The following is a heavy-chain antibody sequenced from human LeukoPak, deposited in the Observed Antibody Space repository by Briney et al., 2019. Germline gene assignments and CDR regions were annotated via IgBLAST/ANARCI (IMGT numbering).Heavy chain of an antibody. J-gene: IGHJ3*02. CDR1: GGSISSYY. CDR3: ARDISALLGFAFDI. V-gene: IGHV4-59*01. Sequence: KPSETLSLTCTVSGGSISSYYWSWIRQPPGKGLEWIGFIYYSGNTNYNPSLKSRVTISLDPSKNQFSLKLSSVTAADTAVYYCARDISALLGFAFDIWGQGTMVTVSS. D-gene: IGHD2-21*01. CDR2: IYYSGNT.